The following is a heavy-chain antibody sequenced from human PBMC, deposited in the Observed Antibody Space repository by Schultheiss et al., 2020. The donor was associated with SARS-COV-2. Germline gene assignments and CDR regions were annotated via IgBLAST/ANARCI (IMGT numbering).Heavy chain of an antibody. Sequence: SETLSLTCTVSAASISSRSYYWGWIRQPPGKGLEWIGSIYYSGSTNYNPSLKSRVTMSVDTSKNQFSLNLSSVTAADTAVYYCARGAQEVRRAVDFWGQGTTVTVSS. J-gene: IGHJ6*02. D-gene: IGHD1-1*01. V-gene: IGHV4-39*01. CDR1: AASISSRSYY. CDR2: IYYSGST. CDR3: ARGAQEVRRAVDF.